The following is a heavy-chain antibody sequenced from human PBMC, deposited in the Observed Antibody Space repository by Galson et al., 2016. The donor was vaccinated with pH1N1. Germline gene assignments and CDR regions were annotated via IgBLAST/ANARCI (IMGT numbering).Heavy chain of an antibody. D-gene: IGHD2-21*01. V-gene: IGHV1-46*01. CDR2: VNPNGGST. CDR1: GYTFTNYH. Sequence: SVKVSCKASGYTFTNYHIHWVRQAPGQGLDWMGIVNPNGGSTNYAQKFQGRVTMTSDTSTRTAYMELRSLRSDDTAVYYCVRERAHCGGGVCSKPLDYWGQGPLVRVSS. CDR3: VRERAHCGGGVCSKPLDY. J-gene: IGHJ4*02.